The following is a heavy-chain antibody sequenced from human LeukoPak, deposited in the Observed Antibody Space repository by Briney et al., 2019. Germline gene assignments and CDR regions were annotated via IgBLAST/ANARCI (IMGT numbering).Heavy chain of an antibody. CDR3: ARTSNYNWNYWFDP. V-gene: IGHV4-61*02. Sequence: LSQTLSLTCTVSGGSISSGSYYWSWIRQPAGKGLEWIGRIYTSGSTNYNPSLKSRVTISVDTSKNQFSLKLSSVTAADTAVYYCARTSNYNWNYWFDPWGQGTLVTVSS. D-gene: IGHD1-7*01. J-gene: IGHJ5*02. CDR1: GGSISSGSYY. CDR2: IYTSGST.